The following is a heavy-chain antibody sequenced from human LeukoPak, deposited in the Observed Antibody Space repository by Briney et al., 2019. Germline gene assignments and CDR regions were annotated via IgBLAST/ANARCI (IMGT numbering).Heavy chain of an antibody. V-gene: IGHV4-39*07. CDR2: IYYSGST. CDR3: ARGGLIAAARPWDY. J-gene: IGHJ4*02. D-gene: IGHD6-13*01. Sequence: SETLSLTCTVSGGSISSSSYYWGWIRQPPGKGLEWIGSIYYSGSTYYNPSLKSRVTISVDTSKNQFSLKLSSVTAADTAVYYCARGGLIAAARPWDYWGQGTLVTVSS. CDR1: GGSISSSSYY.